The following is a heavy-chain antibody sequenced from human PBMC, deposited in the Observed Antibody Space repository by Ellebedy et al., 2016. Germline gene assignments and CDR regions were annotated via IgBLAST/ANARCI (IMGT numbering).Heavy chain of an antibody. V-gene: IGHV4-39*07. CDR2: VYSGGGT. Sequence: SETLSLTXTVSGGSFSTTIYYWAWLRQPPGKGLEWVGSVYSGGGTYSNPSLRGRVTISVDTSKNQFSLNLTSVTAADTAAYYCARGNLFDIWGQGTIVTVSS. J-gene: IGHJ3*02. CDR3: ARGNLFDI. CDR1: GGSFSTTIYY.